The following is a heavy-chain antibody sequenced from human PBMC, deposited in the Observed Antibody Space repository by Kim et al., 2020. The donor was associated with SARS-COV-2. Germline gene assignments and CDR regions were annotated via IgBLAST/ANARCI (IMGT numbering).Heavy chain of an antibody. CDR3: AKATGSDGSFDY. CDR1: GFTFSSYA. D-gene: IGHD4-4*01. CDR2: ITDDGSTK. J-gene: IGHJ4*02. Sequence: GGSLRLSCAASGFTFSSYAMNWVRQAPGKGLEWVAVITDDGSTKYYADSVKGRFTISRDNSKNTLYLQMNSLRAEDTAVYYCAKATGSDGSFDYCGQGTL. V-gene: IGHV3-30*04.